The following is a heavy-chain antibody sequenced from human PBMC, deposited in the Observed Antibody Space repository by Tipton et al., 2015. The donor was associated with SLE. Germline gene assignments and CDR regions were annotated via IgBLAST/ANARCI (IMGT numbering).Heavy chain of an antibody. J-gene: IGHJ5*02. V-gene: IGHV4-39*01. Sequence: TLSLTCTVSGGSISSSSYYWGWIRQPPGKGLEWIGTISYSGSTYYNPSLKSRVTISVDTSKNQFSLKLSSVTAADTAVYYCARTSSTWANWFDPWGQGTLVTVSS. D-gene: IGHD6-13*01. CDR2: ISYSGST. CDR1: GGSISSSSYY. CDR3: ARTSSTWANWFDP.